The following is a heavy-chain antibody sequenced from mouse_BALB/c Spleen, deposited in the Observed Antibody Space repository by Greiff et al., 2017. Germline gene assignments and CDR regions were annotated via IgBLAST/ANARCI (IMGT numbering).Heavy chain of an antibody. Sequence: VQLKESGPSLVKPSQTLSLTCSVTGDSITSGYWNWIRKFPGNKLEYMGYISYSGSTYYNPSLKSRISITRDTSKNQYYLQLNSVTTEDTATYYCARGGYDVSFFAYWGQGTLVTVSA. J-gene: IGHJ3*01. D-gene: IGHD2-2*01. CDR1: GDSITSGY. V-gene: IGHV3-8*02. CDR2: ISYSGST. CDR3: ARGGYDVSFFAY.